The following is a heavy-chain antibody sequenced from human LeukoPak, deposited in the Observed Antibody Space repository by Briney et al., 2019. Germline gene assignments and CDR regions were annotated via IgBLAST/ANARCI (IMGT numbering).Heavy chain of an antibody. CDR2: IYYSGST. CDR3: ARIITMVRGVPIYYMDV. Sequence: SGTLSLTCAVSGGSISSSNWWSWVRQPPGKGLEWIGYIYYSGSTNYNPSLKSRVTISVDTSKNQFSLRLSSVTAADTAVYYCARIITMVRGVPIYYMDVWGKGTTVTVSS. J-gene: IGHJ6*03. D-gene: IGHD3-10*01. CDR1: GGSISSSNW. V-gene: IGHV4-4*02.